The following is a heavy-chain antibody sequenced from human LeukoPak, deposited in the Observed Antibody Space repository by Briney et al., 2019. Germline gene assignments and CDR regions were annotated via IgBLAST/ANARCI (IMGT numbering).Heavy chain of an antibody. D-gene: IGHD1-26*01. J-gene: IGHJ4*02. CDR1: DGSFSSGGYY. Sequence: SETLSLTCTVSDGSFSSGGYYWSWIRQPPGKGLEWIGYIYYSGSANYNPSLKSRVTISLDTSKNQFSLRLSSVTAADTAVYYCARDSGRGTDYWGQGTLVTVSS. CDR3: ARDSGRGTDY. CDR2: IYYSGSA. V-gene: IGHV4-61*08.